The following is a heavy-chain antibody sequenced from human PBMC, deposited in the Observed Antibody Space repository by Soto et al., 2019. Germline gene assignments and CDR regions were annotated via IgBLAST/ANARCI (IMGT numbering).Heavy chain of an antibody. CDR3: ARYFDTSDRPYFHH. CDR2: IYYNGRP. D-gene: IGHD3-22*01. Sequence: SETLSLTCSVSGGSISSTSYYWAWIRQPPGKGLDWVATIYYNGRPYYNPSLKSRATISVDTSRNQFSLRLGSVTAADTAVYYCARYFDTSDRPYFHHWGQGTLVTVSS. J-gene: IGHJ1*01. V-gene: IGHV4-39*01. CDR1: GGSISSTSYY.